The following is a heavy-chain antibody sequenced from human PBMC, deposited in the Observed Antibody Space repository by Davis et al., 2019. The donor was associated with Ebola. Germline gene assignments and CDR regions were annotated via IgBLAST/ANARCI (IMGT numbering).Heavy chain of an antibody. CDR1: GFTFSSYA. CDR2: ISYDGSNK. CDR3: AKDQGLLLYHDAFDI. V-gene: IGHV3-30-3*01. J-gene: IGHJ3*02. Sequence: GESLKISCAASGFTFSSYAMHWVRQAPGKGLEWVAVISYDGSNKYYADSVKGRFTISRDNSKNTLYLQMNSLRAEDTAVYYCAKDQGLLLYHDAFDIWGQGTMVTVSS. D-gene: IGHD3-22*01.